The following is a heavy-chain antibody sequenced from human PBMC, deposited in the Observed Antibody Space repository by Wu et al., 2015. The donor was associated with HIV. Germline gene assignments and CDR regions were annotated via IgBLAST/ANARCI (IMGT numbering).Heavy chain of an antibody. Sequence: QVNLVQSGAVMKKPGSSVRISCEASGYTFVNYFIHWIRHVPGKGLEWMGWMNPYRGAVKYPWPFQGRVTMTRDTSISTVYMVLTSLKFNDTAIYYCARDWQFHVVFDDFYMDVWGTGTTVIVSS. D-gene: IGHD3-9*01. J-gene: IGHJ6*03. CDR1: GYTFVNYF. CDR3: ARDWQFHVVFDDFYMDV. CDR2: MNPYRGAV. V-gene: IGHV1-2*02.